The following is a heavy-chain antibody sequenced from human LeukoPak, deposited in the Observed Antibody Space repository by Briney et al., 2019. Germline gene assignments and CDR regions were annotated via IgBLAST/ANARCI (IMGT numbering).Heavy chain of an antibody. CDR1: GFTFSSYW. V-gene: IGHV3-74*01. D-gene: IGHD3-22*01. Sequence: PGRSLRLSCAASGFTFSSYWMHWVRQVPGKGLVWVARINPGGSSITYADSVKGRFTISRDNSKNTLFLQMNSLRAEDTAVYYCAKYNYDSSGRYFDYWGQGTLVTVSS. CDR3: AKYNYDSSGRYFDY. CDR2: INPGGSSI. J-gene: IGHJ4*02.